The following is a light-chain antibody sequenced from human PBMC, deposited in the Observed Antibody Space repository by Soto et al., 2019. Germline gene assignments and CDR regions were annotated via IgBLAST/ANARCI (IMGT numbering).Light chain of an antibody. CDR2: GNN. Sequence: QSVLTQPPSVSGAPGQTITISCTGSSANIGAGYDVHWYQQFPGTAPKLLIHGNNDRPSGVSDRFSASKSGTSASLAITGLQAEDEADYYCCSYAGSSTWVFGGGTKVTVL. J-gene: IGLJ3*02. V-gene: IGLV1-40*01. CDR3: CSYAGSSTWV. CDR1: SANIGAGYD.